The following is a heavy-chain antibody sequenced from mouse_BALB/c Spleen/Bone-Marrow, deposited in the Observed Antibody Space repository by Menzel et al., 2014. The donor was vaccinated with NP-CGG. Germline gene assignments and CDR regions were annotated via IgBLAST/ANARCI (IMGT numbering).Heavy chain of an antibody. CDR2: IYPGNSDT. J-gene: IGHJ2*01. V-gene: IGHV1-5*01. CDR1: GYTFSNYW. CDR3: TTLARNKFDY. Sequence: EVQLVEPGTVLARPGAAVKMSCKASGYTFSNYWMHWVKQRPGQGLEWIGTIYPGNSDTTYNQKFKGKATLTAVTSTSTAYMELSSLTNEDSAVYYCTTLARNKFDYWGQGTTLTVSS. D-gene: IGHD3-1*01.